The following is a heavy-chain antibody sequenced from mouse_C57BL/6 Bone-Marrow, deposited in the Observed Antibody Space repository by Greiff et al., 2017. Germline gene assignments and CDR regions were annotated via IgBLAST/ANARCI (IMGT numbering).Heavy chain of an antibody. CDR3: ARAGGEIYYDYEGY. D-gene: IGHD2-4*01. J-gene: IGHJ2*01. CDR2: INPYNGGT. V-gene: IGHV1-19*01. CDR1: GYTFTDYY. Sequence: VHVKQSGPVLVKPGASVKMSCKASGYTFTDYYMNWVKQSHGKSLEWIGVINPYNGGTSYNQKFKGKATLTVDKSSSTAYMELNSLTSEDSAVYYCARAGGEIYYDYEGYWGQGTTLTDSP.